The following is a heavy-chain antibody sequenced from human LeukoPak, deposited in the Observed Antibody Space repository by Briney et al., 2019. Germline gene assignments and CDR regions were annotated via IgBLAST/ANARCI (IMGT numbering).Heavy chain of an antibody. J-gene: IGHJ4*02. V-gene: IGHV4-59*01. CDR3: ATGYSSTWYYFDY. CDR1: GDSIISYY. Sequence: SGTLSLTCTVSGDSIISYYWSWIRQPPGKGLEWIGYSYHTGSTNYNPSLKSRVTISVDTSKNQFSLKLSSVTAGDTAVYYCATGYSSTWYYFDYWGQGTLVTVSS. CDR2: SYHTGST. D-gene: IGHD6-13*01.